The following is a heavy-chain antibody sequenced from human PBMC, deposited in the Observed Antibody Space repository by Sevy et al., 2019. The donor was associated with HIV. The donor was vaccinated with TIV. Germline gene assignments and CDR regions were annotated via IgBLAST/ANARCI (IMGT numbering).Heavy chain of an antibody. V-gene: IGHV3-30-3*01. Sequence: GGSLRLSCAASGFAFSSHAMHWVRQAPGKGLEWVAVISYEGTETFYAASGEGRFTISRDNSKNRLSLLINSLRPEDAAVYYCARDGGNSVKWYPLYWGHGTLVTVSS. CDR1: GFAFSSHA. CDR3: ARDGGNSVKWYPLY. CDR2: ISYEGTET. D-gene: IGHD2-2*01. J-gene: IGHJ4*01.